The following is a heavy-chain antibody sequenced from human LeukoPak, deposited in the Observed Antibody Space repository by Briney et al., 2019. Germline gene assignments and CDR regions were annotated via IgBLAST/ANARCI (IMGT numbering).Heavy chain of an antibody. J-gene: IGHJ5*02. Sequence: AGSLRLSCAASGITFSSYSMNWVRQAPGKGLEWVSCISSSSSYIYYADSVKGRFTISRDNAKNSLYLQMNSLRAEDTAVYYCARGLNWKYGWFDPWGQGTLVTVSS. CDR3: ARGLNWKYGWFDP. V-gene: IGHV3-21*01. CDR1: GITFSSYS. CDR2: ISSSSSYI. D-gene: IGHD1-7*01.